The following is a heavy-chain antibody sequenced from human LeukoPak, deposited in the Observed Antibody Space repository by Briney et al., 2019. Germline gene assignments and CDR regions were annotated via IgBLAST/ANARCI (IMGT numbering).Heavy chain of an antibody. J-gene: IGHJ4*02. CDR3: ARTTSFTASGYDY. D-gene: IGHD6-25*01. CDR1: GYTFTNYH. V-gene: IGHV1-8*03. CDR2: MNPNNGDS. Sequence: GASVTVSCKASGYTFTNYHTNWVRQATGQGLEWMGWMNPNNGDSGYAQKFQGRVTITRDTSISTSYMELRSLRSDDTAVYFCARTTSFTASGYDYWGQGTLVTVSS.